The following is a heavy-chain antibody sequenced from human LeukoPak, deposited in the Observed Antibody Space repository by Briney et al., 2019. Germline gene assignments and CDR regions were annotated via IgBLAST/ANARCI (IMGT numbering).Heavy chain of an antibody. Sequence: PGGSLTLSCAASGFTFRDYHMSWIRQTPGKGGVWVSYITSSGSSIYYADSVKGRFTISRDNSKNTLYLQMNSLRAEDTAVYYCAKDCRMGVVAATCLNYWGQGTLVTVSS. J-gene: IGHJ4*02. CDR1: GFTFRDYH. CDR3: AKDCRMGVVAATCLNY. V-gene: IGHV3-11*01. D-gene: IGHD2-15*01. CDR2: ITSSGSSI.